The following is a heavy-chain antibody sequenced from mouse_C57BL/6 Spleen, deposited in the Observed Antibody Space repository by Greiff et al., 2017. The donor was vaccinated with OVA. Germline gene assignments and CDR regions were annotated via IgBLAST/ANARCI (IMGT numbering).Heavy chain of an antibody. D-gene: IGHD3-3*01. CDR1: GYAFTNYL. V-gene: IGHV1-54*01. Sequence: VKLQESGAELVRPGTSVKVSCKASGYAFTNYLIEWVKQRPGQGLEWIGVINPGSGGTNYNEKFKGKATLTADKSSSTAYMQLSSLTSEDSAVYFCAREGTGDYAMDYWGQGTSVTVSS. J-gene: IGHJ4*01. CDR2: INPGSGGT. CDR3: AREGTGDYAMDY.